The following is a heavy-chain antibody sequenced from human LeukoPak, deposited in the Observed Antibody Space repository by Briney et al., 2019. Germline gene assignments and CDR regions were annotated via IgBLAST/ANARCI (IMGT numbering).Heavy chain of an antibody. CDR1: GYTFTSYS. CDR2: INPSAGSA. V-gene: IGHV1-46*01. J-gene: IGHJ5*02. CDR3: ARGHGSGSTIYFDP. Sequence: ASVKVSCKASGYTFTSYSLCWVRQAPGQGLEWMGIINPSAGSASYAQKFQGRVTMTRDTSTSTVYMELSSLRSEDTDIYYCARGHGSGSTIYFDPWGQGTLVTVSS. D-gene: IGHD3-10*01.